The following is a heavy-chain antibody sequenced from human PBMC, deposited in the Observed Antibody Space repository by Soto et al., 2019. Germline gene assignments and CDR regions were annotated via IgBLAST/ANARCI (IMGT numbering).Heavy chain of an antibody. CDR3: ARHSVEAPPTGYCTNGVCYTNWFDP. D-gene: IGHD2-8*01. CDR1: GGSISSSSYY. V-gene: IGHV4-39*01. Sequence: KPSETLSLTCTVSGGSISSSSYYWGWIRQPPGKGLEWIGSIYYSGSTYYNPSLKSRVTISVDTSKNQFSLKLSSVTAADTAVYYCARHSVEAPPTGYCTNGVCYTNWFDPWGQGTLVTVSS. J-gene: IGHJ5*02. CDR2: IYYSGST.